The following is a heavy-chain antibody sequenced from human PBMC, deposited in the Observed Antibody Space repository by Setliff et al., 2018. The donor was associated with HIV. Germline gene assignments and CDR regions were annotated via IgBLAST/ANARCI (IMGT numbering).Heavy chain of an antibody. J-gene: IGHJ4*02. CDR3: AMAVIFDY. CDR2: IKQDGSGE. D-gene: IGHD6-19*01. CDR1: GFFFKNAW. V-gene: IGHV3-7*03. Sequence: GGSLRLSCAASGFFFKNAWMSWVRQVPGKGLEWVANIKQDGSGENYLSSVKGRFTISRDNAKNSLYLQMNSLRAEDTAVYYCAMAVIFDYWGQGTLVTVSS.